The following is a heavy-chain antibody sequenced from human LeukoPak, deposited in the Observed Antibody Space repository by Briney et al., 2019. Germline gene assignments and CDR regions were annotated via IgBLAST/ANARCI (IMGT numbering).Heavy chain of an antibody. D-gene: IGHD5-18*01. J-gene: IGHJ5*01. V-gene: IGHV4-39*07. CDR2: SYYSGST. Sequence: SETLSLTCIVSSGSISSDQSYWRWIRQPPGKGLEWLVTSYYSGSTYINPCLRGRVTLSVDTHKNQHSLRLNSVTAADTAVYGCARDALSGKSYSNELNWFDSWGQGRLVTVPS. CDR3: ARDALSGKSYSNELNWFDS. CDR1: SGSISSDQSY.